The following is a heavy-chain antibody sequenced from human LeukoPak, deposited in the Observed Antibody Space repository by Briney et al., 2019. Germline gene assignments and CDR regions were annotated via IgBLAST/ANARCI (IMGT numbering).Heavy chain of an antibody. CDR1: GGSISSSNYY. V-gene: IGHV4-39*01. CDR2: IYYSGST. D-gene: IGHD5-24*01. CDR3: ARIIEMATIFAPFDP. J-gene: IGHJ5*02. Sequence: SETLSLTCTVSGGSISSSNYYWGWIRQPPGKGLEWIGSIYYSGSTYYSPSHKSRVTISVDTSKNQFSLKLSSVTAADTAVYYCARIIEMATIFAPFDPWGQGTLVTVSS.